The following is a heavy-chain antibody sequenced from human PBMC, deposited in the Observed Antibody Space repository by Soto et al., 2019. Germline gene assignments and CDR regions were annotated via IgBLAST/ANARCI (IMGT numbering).Heavy chain of an antibody. J-gene: IGHJ5*02. D-gene: IGHD3-3*01. V-gene: IGHV4-59*01. CDR2: IYYSGST. Sequence: QVQLQESGPGLVKPSETLSLTCTVSGGSISSYYWSWIRQPPGKGLEWIGYIYYSGSTNYNPSLKSRVPISVDTSKNQFSLKLSSVTAADTAVYYCARAYYDFWSGYYSWFDPWGQGTLVTVSS. CDR3: ARAYYDFWSGYYSWFDP. CDR1: GGSISSYY.